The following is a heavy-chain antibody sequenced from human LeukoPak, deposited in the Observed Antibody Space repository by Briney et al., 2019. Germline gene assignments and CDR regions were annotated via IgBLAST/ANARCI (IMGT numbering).Heavy chain of an antibody. D-gene: IGHD3-3*01. J-gene: IGHJ4*02. V-gene: IGHV4-59*01. CDR2: IYYSGST. CDR1: GGSISSYY. CDR3: ARSQAEFWSGYYLDY. Sequence: SETLSLTCTVSGGSISSYYWSRIRQPPGKGLEWIGYIYYSGSTNHNPSLKSRVTISVDTSKNQFSLKLSSVTAADTAVYYCARSQAEFWSGYYLDYWGQGTLVTVSS.